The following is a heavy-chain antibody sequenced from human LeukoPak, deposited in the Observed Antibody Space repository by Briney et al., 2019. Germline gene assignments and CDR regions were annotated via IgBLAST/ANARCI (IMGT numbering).Heavy chain of an antibody. CDR2: IHYSGSA. Sequence: SDTLSLTCGVSGXSISSSNWWGWIRQPPGKGLEWIGYIHYSGSAYYNPSLKSRVTMSVDTSKNQFSLKLNSVTAVDTAVYYCASRMYGSSGRYFHHWGQGTLVTVSS. V-gene: IGHV4-28*01. D-gene: IGHD6-13*01. CDR1: GXSISSSNW. J-gene: IGHJ1*01. CDR3: ASRMYGSSGRYFHH.